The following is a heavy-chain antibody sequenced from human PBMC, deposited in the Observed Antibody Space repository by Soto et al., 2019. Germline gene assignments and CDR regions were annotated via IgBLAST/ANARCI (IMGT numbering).Heavy chain of an antibody. CDR3: ASILRYL. V-gene: IGHV4-34*01. CDR2: IKQTGST. CDR1: GGSLSGYY. Sequence: QVQLQQWGAGLLKPSETLSLSCAVYGGSLSGYYWSWIRQPPGKGLEWIREIKQTGSTNYNPSLKSRVTVAVDTSKNQFSLRLNSVPAADTAVYSCASILRYLWGQGSLVTVSS. J-gene: IGHJ4*02. D-gene: IGHD3-16*01.